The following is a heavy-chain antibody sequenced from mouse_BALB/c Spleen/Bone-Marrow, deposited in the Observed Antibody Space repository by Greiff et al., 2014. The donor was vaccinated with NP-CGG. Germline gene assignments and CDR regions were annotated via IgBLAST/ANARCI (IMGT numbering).Heavy chain of an antibody. D-gene: IGHD1-1*01. J-gene: IGHJ2*01. V-gene: IGHV14-3*02. CDR2: IDPANGNT. CDR1: GFNIKDTY. Sequence: VQLQQSGAELVKPGASVKLSCTASGFNIKDTYIHWVKQRPEQGLEWIGRIDPANGNTEYDPKFQGKATITADTSSSTAYLQLSSLTSEDTAVYYCASYDDGSRYGFAYWGQGTILTVSS. CDR3: ASYDDGSRYGFAY.